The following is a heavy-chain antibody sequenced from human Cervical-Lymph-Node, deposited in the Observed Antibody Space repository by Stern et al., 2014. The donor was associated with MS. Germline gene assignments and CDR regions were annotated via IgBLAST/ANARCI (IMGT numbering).Heavy chain of an antibody. V-gene: IGHV4-30-2*01. CDR2: INHSGST. Sequence: QLQLQESGSGLAKPSQTLSLTCAVSGGSISSGGSSWNWIRPPPGKGLGGNGIINHSGSTYYNPSHKGRVFITVNTPTHQFLLYIRSGTAADTAVYYCAIGGVIYTQDRNGFDVWGQGTMVTVSS. J-gene: IGHJ3*01. D-gene: IGHD2-21*01. CDR1: GGSISSGGSS. CDR3: AIGGVIYTQDRNGFDV.